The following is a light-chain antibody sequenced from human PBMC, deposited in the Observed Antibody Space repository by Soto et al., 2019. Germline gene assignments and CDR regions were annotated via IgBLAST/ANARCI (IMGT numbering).Light chain of an antibody. Sequence: DVQMTQSPSSLSASVGDRVTITCLASQGISNYLAWYQQKPGKVPRLLIYAASTLQSGVPSRFSGSGSGTDFTLTISILLPADVATYYCQKFKSAPLTFGGGTKVEI. CDR2: AAS. J-gene: IGKJ4*01. CDR1: QGISNY. V-gene: IGKV1-27*01. CDR3: QKFKSAPLT.